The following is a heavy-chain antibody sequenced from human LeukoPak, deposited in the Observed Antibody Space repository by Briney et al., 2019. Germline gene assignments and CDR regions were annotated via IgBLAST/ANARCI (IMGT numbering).Heavy chain of an antibody. CDR3: AREEGEGGYNYLDY. Sequence: PSETLSLTCTVSDGSISSYYWSWIRQPAGKGLEWIGRIYSSGSTNYNPSLKSRVTMSVDTSKNQFSLKVNSVTAADTAVYYCAREEGEGGYNYLDYWGQGTLVTVSS. J-gene: IGHJ4*02. CDR2: IYSSGST. D-gene: IGHD5-24*01. CDR1: DGSISSYY. V-gene: IGHV4-4*07.